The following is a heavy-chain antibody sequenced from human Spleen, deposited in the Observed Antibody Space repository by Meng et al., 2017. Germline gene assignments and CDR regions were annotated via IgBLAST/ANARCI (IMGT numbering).Heavy chain of an antibody. J-gene: IGHJ4*02. CDR1: GFTFSNTW. V-gene: IGHV3-15*01. CDR3: TTLLRPSDY. CDR2: IKSKPDGGTT. D-gene: IGHD6-6*01. Sequence: VQLVGSGGGLVKPGGSLRLFCAASGFTFSNTWMNWVRQAPGKGLEWVGHIKSKPDGGTTDYAAPVTGRFTVSRDDSKNTLYLQMNNLKTEDTAVYYCTTLLRPSDYWGQGALVTVSS.